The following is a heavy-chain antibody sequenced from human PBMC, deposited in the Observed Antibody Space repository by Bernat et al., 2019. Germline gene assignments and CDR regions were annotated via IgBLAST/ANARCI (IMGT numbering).Heavy chain of an antibody. CDR2: IYSGGST. D-gene: IGHD3-10*01. CDR3: ARDTAWFGELLYPFYYYYGMDV. Sequence: EVQLVESGGGLVQPGGSLRLSCAASGFTVSSNYMSWVRQAPGKGLEWVSVIYSGGSTYYADSVKGRFTIFRDNSKNTLYLQMNSLRAEDTAVYYCARDTAWFGELLYPFYYYYGMDVWGQGTTVTVSS. V-gene: IGHV3-66*01. CDR1: GFTVSSNY. J-gene: IGHJ6*02.